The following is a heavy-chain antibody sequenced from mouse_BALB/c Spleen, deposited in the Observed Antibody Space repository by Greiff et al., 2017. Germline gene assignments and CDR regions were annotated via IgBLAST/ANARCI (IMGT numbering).Heavy chain of an antibody. J-gene: IGHJ1*01. CDR1: GFNIKDPY. Sequence: EVQLQQSGAELVKPGASVKLSCTASGFNIKDPYMHWVKQRPEQGLEWIGRIDPANGNTKYDPKFQGKATITADTSSNTAYLQLSSLTSEDTAVYYCALYYYGSSYWYFDVWGAGTTVTVSS. D-gene: IGHD1-1*01. CDR2: IDPANGNT. CDR3: ALYYYGSSYWYFDV. V-gene: IGHV14-3*02.